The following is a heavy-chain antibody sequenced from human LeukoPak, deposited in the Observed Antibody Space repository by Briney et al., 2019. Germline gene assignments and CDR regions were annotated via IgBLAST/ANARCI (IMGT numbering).Heavy chain of an antibody. D-gene: IGHD1-26*01. CDR2: VYHGGNT. CDR3: ARSYSGSFLY. J-gene: IGHJ1*01. CDR1: GYSISNGHY. Sequence: SETLSLTCTVSGYSISNGHYWGWIRQPPGKGLEFIGSVYHGGNTYYKASLKSRVTISLDTSKNQFSLRLGSVTAADTAVYYCARSYSGSFLYWGQGSLVTVSS. V-gene: IGHV4-38-2*02.